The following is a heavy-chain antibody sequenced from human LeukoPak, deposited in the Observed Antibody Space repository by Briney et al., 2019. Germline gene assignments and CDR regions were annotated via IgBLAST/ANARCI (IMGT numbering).Heavy chain of an antibody. J-gene: IGHJ6*03. CDR2: MYYSGST. Sequence: SETLSLTCTVSGASISGYYWSWIRQPPGKGLEWIGYMYYSGSTKYNPSLKSRVTISVDTSKNQLSLKLSSVTAADTAVYYCARQDYYYYMDVWGKGTTVTVSS. CDR1: GASISGYY. V-gene: IGHV4-59*08. CDR3: ARQDYYYYMDV.